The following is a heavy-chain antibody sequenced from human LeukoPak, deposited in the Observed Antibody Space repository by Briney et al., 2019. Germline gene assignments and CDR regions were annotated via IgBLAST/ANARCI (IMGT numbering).Heavy chain of an antibody. Sequence: GRSLRLSCAASGFTFSSYSMNWVRQASGKGLEWGSYLSSISSTIYYADAVKGRFTIPRDNAKNSLYLQMNSLRAEDTAVYYCARVPDGGGYWGQGTLVTVSS. V-gene: IGHV3-48*04. CDR3: ARVPDGGGY. D-gene: IGHD4-23*01. CDR2: LSSISSTI. J-gene: IGHJ4*02. CDR1: GFTFSSYS.